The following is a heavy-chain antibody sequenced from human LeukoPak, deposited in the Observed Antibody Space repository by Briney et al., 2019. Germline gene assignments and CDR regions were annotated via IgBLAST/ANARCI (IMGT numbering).Heavy chain of an antibody. CDR1: GYNFPSYG. V-gene: IGHV1-18*01. CDR3: ARDRGGKGSAIFY. CDR2: IRPHTGET. J-gene: IGHJ4*02. D-gene: IGHD2-2*01. Sequence: ASVKVSCKASGYNFPSYGINWVRQAPGQGLEWTGWIRPHTGETNSAQRFQDRVTMTTDTSTTTAYMELRSLRFDDTAVYYYARDRGGKGSAIFYWGQGSLVTVSS.